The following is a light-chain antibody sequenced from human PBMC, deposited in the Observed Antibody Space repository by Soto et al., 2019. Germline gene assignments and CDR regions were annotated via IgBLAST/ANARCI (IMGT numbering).Light chain of an antibody. CDR1: SSNIGTNY. Sequence: QSVLTQPPSASGTPGQRVTISCSGSSSNIGTNYVYWYQHLPGTAPKLLIYRNNQRPSGVPDRFSGSKSGTSASLAISGLRSEDEDDYYCATWDANLSGLFGGGTKVTVL. V-gene: IGLV1-47*01. J-gene: IGLJ3*02. CDR2: RNN. CDR3: ATWDANLSGL.